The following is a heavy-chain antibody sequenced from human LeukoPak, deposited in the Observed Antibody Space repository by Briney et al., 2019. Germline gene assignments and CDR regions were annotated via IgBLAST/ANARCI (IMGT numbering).Heavy chain of an antibody. CDR3: ARGATISETGYFDF. CDR2: IDHRGDT. V-gene: IGHV4-34*01. CDR1: GGSFSRYY. Sequence: SETLSLTCALYGGSFSRYYWSWIRQSPGKGLEWIAEIDHRGDTNYNPSVKSRVTISVDTSKNQFSLKVRSLIAADTALYYCARGATISETGYFDFWGQGTLVTVSS. D-gene: IGHD5-24*01. J-gene: IGHJ4*03.